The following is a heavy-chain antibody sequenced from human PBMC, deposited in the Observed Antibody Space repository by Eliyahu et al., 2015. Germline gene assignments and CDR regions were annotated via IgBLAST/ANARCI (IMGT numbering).Heavy chain of an antibody. Sequence: QVQLVQSGAEVKKPGAXVRVXCKASGYTFTAYYVHWVRQAPGQGLEWVGWINPLTGATDFAQKFQGRVTMTRDASINIAYMELSSLKPEDTAVYYCARDRPPDYWGQGTLVTVSS. J-gene: IGHJ4*02. CDR3: ARDRPPDY. CDR1: GYTFTAYY. V-gene: IGHV1-2*02. CDR2: INPLTGAT.